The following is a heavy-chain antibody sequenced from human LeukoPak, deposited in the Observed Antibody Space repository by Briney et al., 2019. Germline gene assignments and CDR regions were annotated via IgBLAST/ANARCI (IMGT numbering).Heavy chain of an antibody. CDR1: GGTFSSYA. CDR3: ARESLTIFGGGYFDY. D-gene: IGHD3-3*01. Sequence: HEASVKVSCKASGGTFSSYAISWVRQAPGQGLEWMGRIIPILGIANYAQKLQGRVTITADKSTSTAYMELSSLRSEDTAVYYCARESLTIFGGGYFDYWGQGTLVTVSS. CDR2: IIPILGIA. V-gene: IGHV1-69*04. J-gene: IGHJ4*02.